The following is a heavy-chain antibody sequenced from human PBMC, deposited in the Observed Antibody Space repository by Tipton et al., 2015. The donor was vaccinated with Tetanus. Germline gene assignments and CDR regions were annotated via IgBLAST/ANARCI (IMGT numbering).Heavy chain of an antibody. V-gene: IGHV4-61*01. CDR2: VSDSGST. CDR3: ARDSSLGSNSWAFDL. J-gene: IGHJ3*01. Sequence: GLVKPSETLSLTCSVSGAPVTSGRHHWSWIRLAPGRGLEWIGFVSDSGSTNYNPSVRGRVAISLDTSKNQFSLELTSVTAADTAVYYCARDSSLGSNSWAFDLWGRGTTVTVSS. CDR1: GAPVTSGRHH. D-gene: IGHD4-23*01.